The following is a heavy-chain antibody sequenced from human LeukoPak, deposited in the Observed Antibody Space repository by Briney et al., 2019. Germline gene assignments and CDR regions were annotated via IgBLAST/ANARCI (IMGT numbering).Heavy chain of an antibody. V-gene: IGHV3-7*01. CDR1: GFAFSSYW. Sequence: GGSLRLSCAASGFAFSSYWMSWVRQAPGKGLEWVANIKQDGSEKYYVDSVKGRFTISRDNAKNSLYLQMNSLRAEDTAVYYCAREAGYSGYAFNWFDPWGQGTLVTVSS. J-gene: IGHJ5*02. D-gene: IGHD5-12*01. CDR2: IKQDGSEK. CDR3: AREAGYSGYAFNWFDP.